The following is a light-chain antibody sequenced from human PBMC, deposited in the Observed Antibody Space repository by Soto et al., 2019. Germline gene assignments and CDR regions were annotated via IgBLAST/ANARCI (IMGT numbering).Light chain of an antibody. CDR1: SSDVGGYNY. CDR2: EVN. Sequence: QSALTQPASVSGSPGQSITISCTGTSSDVGGYNYVSWYQQHPGKAPKLMIYEVNNRPSGVSNRFSGSKSGNTASLTISGLQAEDEADYYCTSYTSSRTYVLGTGTKVTVL. J-gene: IGLJ1*01. V-gene: IGLV2-14*01. CDR3: TSYTSSRTYV.